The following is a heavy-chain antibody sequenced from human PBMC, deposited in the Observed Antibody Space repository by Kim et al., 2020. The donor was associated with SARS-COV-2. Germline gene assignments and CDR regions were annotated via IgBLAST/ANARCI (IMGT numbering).Heavy chain of an antibody. CDR3: ARRRAVTDAFEI. V-gene: IGHV1-8*01. J-gene: IGHJ3*02. Sequence: ASVKVSCKAEDYTFINYDINWVRQAPGQGLEWMGWMNPNSGNTGFAQNLQGRLTMTRDTSISTAYMELNSLRFEDTAIYYCARRRAVTDAFEIWGQGTMVTVSS. D-gene: IGHD6-19*01. CDR2: MNPNSGNT. CDR1: DYTFINYD.